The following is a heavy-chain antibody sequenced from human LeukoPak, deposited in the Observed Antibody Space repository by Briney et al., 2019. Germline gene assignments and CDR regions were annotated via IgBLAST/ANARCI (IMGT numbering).Heavy chain of an antibody. Sequence: GGSLRLSCGASGFTFSSYAMSWVRQAPGKGLEWVSSISGSGDSTYYAASEKGRFTISRDNSKNTLYLQMNSLRAEDTAVYYCAKERLITSSDLDIWGQGTMLTVSS. J-gene: IGHJ3*02. CDR3: AKERLITSSDLDI. D-gene: IGHD3-16*01. CDR2: ISGSGDST. CDR1: GFTFSSYA. V-gene: IGHV3-23*01.